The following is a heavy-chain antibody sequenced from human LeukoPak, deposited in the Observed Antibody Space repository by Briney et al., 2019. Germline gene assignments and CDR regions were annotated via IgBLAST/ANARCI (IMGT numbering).Heavy chain of an antibody. J-gene: IGHJ4*02. CDR1: GGSFSGYY. V-gene: IGHV4-34*01. Sequence: PSETLSLTCSVYGGSFSGYYWSWIRQPPGKGLEWIGELNHSGSTNYNPSLKSRVTISVDTSKNQFSLKLSSVTAADTAVYYCARGKYNRGYSYGNFDYWGQGTLLTVSS. CDR2: LNHSGST. CDR3: ARGKYNRGYSYGNFDY. D-gene: IGHD5-18*01.